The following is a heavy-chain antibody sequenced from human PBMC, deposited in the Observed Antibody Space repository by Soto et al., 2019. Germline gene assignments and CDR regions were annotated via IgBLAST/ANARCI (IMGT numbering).Heavy chain of an antibody. V-gene: IGHV3-30*18. Sequence: QVQLVESGGGVVQPGRSLRLSCAASGFTFSSYGMHWVRQAPGKGLEWVAVISYDGSNKYYADSVKGRFTISRDNSKNTLYLQMNSLRAEDTAVYYCAKDRNLFVGSGWYRELDYWGQGTLVTVSS. CDR1: GFTFSSYG. D-gene: IGHD6-19*01. J-gene: IGHJ4*02. CDR3: AKDRNLFVGSGWYRELDY. CDR2: ISYDGSNK.